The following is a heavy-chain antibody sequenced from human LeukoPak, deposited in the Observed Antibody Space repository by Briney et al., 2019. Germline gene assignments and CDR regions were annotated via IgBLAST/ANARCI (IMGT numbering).Heavy chain of an antibody. J-gene: IGHJ6*04. Sequence: GASVKVSCKASGYTFTSYGISWVRQAPGQGLEWMGWISAYNGNTNYAQKLQGRVTMTTDTSTSTAYMELRSLRSDDTAVCYCARDRIAAAVSYYYGMDVWGKGTTVTVSS. D-gene: IGHD6-13*01. CDR3: ARDRIAAAVSYYYGMDV. V-gene: IGHV1-18*04. CDR1: GYTFTSYG. CDR2: ISAYNGNT.